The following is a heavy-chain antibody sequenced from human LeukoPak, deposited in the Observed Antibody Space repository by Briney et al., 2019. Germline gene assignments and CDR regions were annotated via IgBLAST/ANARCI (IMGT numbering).Heavy chain of an antibody. Sequence: PSETLSLTCTVYGGSISSYYWSWIRQPAGKGLEWIGRIYTSGSTNYNPSLKSRVTMSVDTSKNQFSLKLSSVTAADTAVYYCATDLGQYCSSTSCTEDYYYYMDVWGKGTTVTVSS. CDR2: IYTSGST. J-gene: IGHJ6*03. CDR1: GGSISSYY. D-gene: IGHD2-2*01. CDR3: ATDLGQYCSSTSCTEDYYYYMDV. V-gene: IGHV4-4*07.